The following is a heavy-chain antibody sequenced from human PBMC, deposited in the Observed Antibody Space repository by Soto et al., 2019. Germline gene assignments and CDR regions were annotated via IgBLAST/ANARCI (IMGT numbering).Heavy chain of an antibody. V-gene: IGHV1-69*01. J-gene: IGHJ4*02. D-gene: IGHD4-17*01. CDR2: IIPLFGTA. Sequence: QVQLVQSGAEVKQPGSSVKVSCKASGGTFSSYTINWVRQAPGQGLEWMEGIIPLFGTANYAQKLQGRVTITADESTSTAYMQPSRVRSQDTAVYYCARAGYGDYGKPFDYRCQGTLVTVYS. CDR3: ARAGYGDYGKPFDY. CDR1: GGTFSSYT.